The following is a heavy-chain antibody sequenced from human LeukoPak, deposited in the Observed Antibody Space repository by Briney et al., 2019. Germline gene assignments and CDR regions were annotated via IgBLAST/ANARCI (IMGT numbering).Heavy chain of an antibody. J-gene: IGHJ3*02. D-gene: IGHD1-26*01. V-gene: IGHV4-59*12. Sequence: SETLSLTCTVSGGSISSYYWSWIRQPPGKGLEWIGYIYYSGSTNYNPSLKSRVTISVDTSKNQFSLKLSSVTAADTAVYYCARLEWELLHDAFDIWGQGTMVTVSS. CDR3: ARLEWELLHDAFDI. CDR1: GGSISSYY. CDR2: IYYSGST.